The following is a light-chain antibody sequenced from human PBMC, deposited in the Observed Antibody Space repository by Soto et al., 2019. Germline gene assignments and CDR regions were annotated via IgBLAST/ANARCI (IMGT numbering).Light chain of an antibody. V-gene: IGLV2-8*01. Sequence: QSALTQPPSASGSPGQSVTISCTGTSSDVGGYKYVSWYQRHPGKVPKLMIYEVSKRPSGVPDRFSGSKSGNTASLTVSGLQAEDEADYYCSSYAGSNTDYVFGTGTKLTVL. CDR2: EVS. CDR3: SSYAGSNTDYV. CDR1: SSDVGGYKY. J-gene: IGLJ1*01.